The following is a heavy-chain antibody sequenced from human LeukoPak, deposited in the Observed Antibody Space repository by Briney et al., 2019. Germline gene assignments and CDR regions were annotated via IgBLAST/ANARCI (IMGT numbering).Heavy chain of an antibody. CDR3: ARERGSGSYHPFDP. CDR2: IKQDGTEK. V-gene: IGHV3-7*01. CDR1: RFTFSSYW. Sequence: PGGSLRLSCIASRFTFSSYWMSWVRQAPGEGLEWLANIKQDGTEKNYVDSVKGRFTISRDNAKNSLYLQMNSLRAEDRAVYYCARERGSGSYHPFDPWGPGTLATVSS. J-gene: IGHJ5*02. D-gene: IGHD3-10*01.